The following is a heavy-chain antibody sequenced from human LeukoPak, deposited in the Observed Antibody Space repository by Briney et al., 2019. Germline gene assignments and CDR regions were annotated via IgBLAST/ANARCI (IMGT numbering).Heavy chain of an antibody. CDR2: ISSSSSYI. Sequence: GGSLRLSCAASGFTFSSYSMNWVRQAPGKGLEWVSSISSSSSYIYYADSVKGRFTISRDKAKNSMYLQMKSMRAEATAVYYCARDPRKDAFDIWGQGTMVTVSS. CDR3: ARDPRKDAFDI. J-gene: IGHJ3*02. CDR1: GFTFSSYS. V-gene: IGHV3-21*01.